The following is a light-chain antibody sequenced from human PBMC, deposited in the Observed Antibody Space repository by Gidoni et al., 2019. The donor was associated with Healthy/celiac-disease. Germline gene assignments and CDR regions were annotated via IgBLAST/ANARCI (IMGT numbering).Light chain of an antibody. Sequence: SYEPTQPPSVSVSPGQTASITCSGDKLGDKYACWYPQKPGQSPVLVIYQDSKRPSGIPERFSGSNSGNTATLTISGTQAMDEADYYCQAWDSSTGVFGTGTKVTVL. CDR3: QAWDSSTGV. CDR1: KLGDKY. V-gene: IGLV3-1*01. J-gene: IGLJ1*01. CDR2: QDS.